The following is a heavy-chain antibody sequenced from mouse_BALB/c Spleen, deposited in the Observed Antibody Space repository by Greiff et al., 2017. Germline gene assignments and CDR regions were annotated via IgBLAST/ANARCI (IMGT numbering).Heavy chain of an antibody. CDR2: IDPENGDT. Sequence: EVQLQQSGAELVRSGASVKLSCTASGFNIKDYYMHWVKQRPEQGLEWIGWIDPENGDTEYAPKFQGKATMTADTSSNTAYLQLSSLTSEDTAVYYCARSTVVSKDYAMDYWGQGTSVTVSS. CDR3: ARSTVVSKDYAMDY. J-gene: IGHJ4*01. D-gene: IGHD1-1*01. V-gene: IGHV14-4*02. CDR1: GFNIKDYY.